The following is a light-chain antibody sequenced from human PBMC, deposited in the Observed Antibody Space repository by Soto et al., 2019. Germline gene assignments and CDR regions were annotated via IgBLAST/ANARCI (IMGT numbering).Light chain of an antibody. CDR3: HQYNKSWT. Sequence: EIVMTQSPATVSMSPGERATLSCTASQAIGGSLAWYRQSPGQAPRLLIFDSSTRAAGTPARFSGSGSGTEFTRTISSLQSEDFALYYCHQYNKSWTFGQGTKVDIK. J-gene: IGKJ1*01. CDR2: DSS. V-gene: IGKV3-15*01. CDR1: QAIGGS.